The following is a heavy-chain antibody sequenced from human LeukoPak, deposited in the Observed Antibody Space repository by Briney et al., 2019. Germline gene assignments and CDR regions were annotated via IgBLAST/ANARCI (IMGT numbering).Heavy chain of an antibody. J-gene: IGHJ4*02. Sequence: SEPLSLTCAVYGGSFSGYYWSWIRQPPGKGLEWIGEINHSGSTNYNPSLKSRVTISVDTSKNQFSLKLSSVTAADTAVYYCAAGPGIAAAGTGGDYWGQGTLVTVSS. V-gene: IGHV4-34*01. CDR2: INHSGST. CDR3: AAGPGIAAAGTGGDY. CDR1: GGSFSGYY. D-gene: IGHD6-13*01.